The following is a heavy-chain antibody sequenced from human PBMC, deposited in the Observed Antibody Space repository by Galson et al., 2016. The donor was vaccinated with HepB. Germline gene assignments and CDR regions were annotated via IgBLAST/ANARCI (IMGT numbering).Heavy chain of an antibody. Sequence: SVKVSCKASGYTFTSSDINWVRQATGQGLEWMGWMNPKSGNTGYAQKFPGRVTMTRDTSISTAYMELSSLRSEDTAVYYCARAIQRKQLWLLFVYFDSWGRGTLVTVSS. CDR1: GYTFTSSD. CDR2: MNPKSGNT. V-gene: IGHV1-8*01. J-gene: IGHJ4*02. D-gene: IGHD5-18*01. CDR3: ARAIQRKQLWLLFVYFDS.